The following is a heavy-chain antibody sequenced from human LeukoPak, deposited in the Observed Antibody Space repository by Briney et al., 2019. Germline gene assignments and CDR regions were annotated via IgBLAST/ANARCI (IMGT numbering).Heavy chain of an antibody. J-gene: IGHJ1*01. Sequence: SVKVSCKASGGTFSSYTISWVRQAPGQGLEWVGRIIPILGIANYAQKFQGRVTITADKSTSTAYMELSSLRSEDTAVYYCARDRSGYNPEYFQHWGQGTLVTVSS. D-gene: IGHD3-22*01. V-gene: IGHV1-69*04. CDR1: GGTFSSYT. CDR3: ARDRSGYNPEYFQH. CDR2: IIPILGIA.